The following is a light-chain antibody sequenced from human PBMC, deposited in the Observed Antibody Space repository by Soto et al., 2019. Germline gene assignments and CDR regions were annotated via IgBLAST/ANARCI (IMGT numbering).Light chain of an antibody. V-gene: IGKV4-1*01. J-gene: IGKJ1*01. CDR1: QSVFYNSNNKNH. CDR2: WAS. Sequence: DVEMALFPYVLAVSLSARATINCKSSQSVFYNSNNKNHLAWYQQKPGQPPKLLIYWASTRESGVPDRFSGSGSGTDFTLTISSLQAEDVALYYCQQSYSIPLTCGQGT. CDR3: QQSYSIPLT.